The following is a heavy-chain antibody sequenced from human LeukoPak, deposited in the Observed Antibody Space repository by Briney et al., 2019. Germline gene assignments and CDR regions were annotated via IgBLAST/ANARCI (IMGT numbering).Heavy chain of an antibody. CDR1: GFTFDDYA. V-gene: IGHV3-9*01. CDR2: ISWNSRSI. J-gene: IGHJ3*02. CDR3: AKVITSRDSSGYYRTDDAFDI. D-gene: IGHD3-22*01. Sequence: GGSLRLSCAASGFTFDDYAMHWVRQAPGKGLDWVSGISWNSRSIGYTDSVKGRFTISRDNAKNSLYLQMNSLRAEDTALYYCAKVITSRDSSGYYRTDDAFDIWGQGTMVTVSS.